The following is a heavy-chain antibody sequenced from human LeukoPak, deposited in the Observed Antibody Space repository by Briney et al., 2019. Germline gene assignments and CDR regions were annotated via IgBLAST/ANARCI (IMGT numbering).Heavy chain of an antibody. V-gene: IGHV1-18*01. J-gene: IGHJ4*02. Sequence: ASVKVSCKASGGTFSSYAISWVRQAPGQGLEWMGWISAYNGNTNYAQKLQGRVTMTTDSSTSTAYMELRSLRSDDTAVYYCAFTMVRGVDYWGQGTLVTVSS. CDR3: AFTMVRGVDY. CDR2: ISAYNGNT. CDR1: GGTFSSYA. D-gene: IGHD3-10*01.